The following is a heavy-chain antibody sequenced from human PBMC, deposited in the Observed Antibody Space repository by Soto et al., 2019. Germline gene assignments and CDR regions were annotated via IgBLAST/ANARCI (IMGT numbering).Heavy chain of an antibody. V-gene: IGHV3-23*01. CDR2: ISGNGGST. Sequence: EVQLLDSGGGLVQPGGSLRLSCEASGFIFSSYAMSWVRQAPGKGPEWVSIISGNGGSTYYADSVKGRFSISRDNSRNTLSLQMHSLRVEDTAIYYCVKDRAAAPAAPPDWFDSWGQGTLVTVSS. J-gene: IGHJ5*01. CDR1: GFIFSSYA. CDR3: VKDRAAAPAAPPDWFDS. D-gene: IGHD2-2*01.